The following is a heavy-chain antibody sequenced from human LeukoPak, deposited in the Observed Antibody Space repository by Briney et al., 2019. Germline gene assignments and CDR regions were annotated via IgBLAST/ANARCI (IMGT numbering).Heavy chain of an antibody. D-gene: IGHD1-26*01. CDR2: IHYSGST. V-gene: IGHV4-59*08. CDR1: GASISTYY. Sequence: SETLSLTCSVSGASISTYYWSWIRQPPGKGLEWIGYIHYSGSTSYNPSLKSRVTMSVDTSNDQFSLKLNSVTAADTAMYYCAKSGGYGLIDYWGQGTLVTVSS. J-gene: IGHJ4*02. CDR3: AKSGGYGLIDY.